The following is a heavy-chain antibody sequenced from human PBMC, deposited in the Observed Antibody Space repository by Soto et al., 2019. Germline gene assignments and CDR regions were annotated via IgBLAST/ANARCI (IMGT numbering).Heavy chain of an antibody. J-gene: IGHJ4*02. Sequence: QVQLVESGGGMVQPGTSLRLSCAASGFSFSGYGMHWDRQAPGKGLEWVAINSYDGGNEYYADSVKGRFTISRDNSKNTVFLQMNSLRSEDTAVYYCAKSLLLYSGSDDDSWRQGTLVTVSS. CDR2: NSYDGGNE. V-gene: IGHV3-30*18. CDR3: AKSLLLYSGSDDDS. D-gene: IGHD1-26*01. CDR1: GFSFSGYG.